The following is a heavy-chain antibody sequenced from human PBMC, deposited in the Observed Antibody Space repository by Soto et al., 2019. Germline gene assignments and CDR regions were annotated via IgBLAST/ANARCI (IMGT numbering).Heavy chain of an antibody. CDR3: AKQRRLTGTTFAFMDY. J-gene: IGHJ4*02. CDR1: GLTFRSYG. V-gene: IGHV3-23*01. D-gene: IGHD1-7*01. CDR2: ISGTGDNT. Sequence: GGSLRLSCAASGLTFRSYGVSWVRQAPGKGLEWISAISGTGDNTNYADSVQGRFTISRDNSKNRLYLQMNSLRAEDTAIYYCAKQRRLTGTTFAFMDYWGQGTQVTVSS.